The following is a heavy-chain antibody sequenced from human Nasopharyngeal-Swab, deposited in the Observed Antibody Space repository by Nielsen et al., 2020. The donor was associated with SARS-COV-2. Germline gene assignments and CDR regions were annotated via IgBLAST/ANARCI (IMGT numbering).Heavy chain of an antibody. J-gene: IGHJ3*02. Sequence: PGKGLVWVSGIDGDGIRTLYADSVKGRFTVSRDNAKNTLYLQMNSLRVEDTAVYYCGSVLDIWGHGTMVTVSS. CDR2: IDGDGIRT. V-gene: IGHV3-74*03. CDR3: GSVLDI.